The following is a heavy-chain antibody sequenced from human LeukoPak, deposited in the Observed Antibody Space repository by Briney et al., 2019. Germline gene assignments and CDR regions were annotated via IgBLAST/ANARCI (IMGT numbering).Heavy chain of an antibody. Sequence: GGSLRLSCAASGFTFRSYGMSGVRQAPGKGREGVSTISVSGRSTYYADSVKGRVTISRDNSENKMYLQMNSLRGEDTAIYFCAKDARGFQLHRGAFDIWGQGTMVTVSS. CDR2: ISVSGRST. CDR3: AKDARGFQLHRGAFDI. V-gene: IGHV3-23*01. CDR1: GFTFRSYG. D-gene: IGHD2-2*01. J-gene: IGHJ3*02.